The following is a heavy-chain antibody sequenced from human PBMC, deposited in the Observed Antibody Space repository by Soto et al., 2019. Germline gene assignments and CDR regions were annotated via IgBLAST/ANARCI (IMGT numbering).Heavy chain of an antibody. V-gene: IGHV4-31*03. CDR3: ARDDRLVADY. CDR2: IYYSGST. J-gene: IGHJ4*02. CDR1: GGSISSGGYY. Sequence: SSETLSLTCTVSGGSISSGGYYWSWIRQHPGKGLEWIGYIYYSGSTYYNPSLKSRVTISVDTSKNQFSLKLSSVTAADTAVYYCARDDRLVADYWGQGTLVTGS. D-gene: IGHD2-2*01.